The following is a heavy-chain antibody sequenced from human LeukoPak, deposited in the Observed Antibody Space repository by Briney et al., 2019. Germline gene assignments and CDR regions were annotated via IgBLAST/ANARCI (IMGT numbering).Heavy chain of an antibody. CDR2: TYYRSKWYN. CDR3: AREEDDAFDI. Sequence: SQTLSLTCVISGDSVSSSRTSWNWIRQSPSRGLEWLGRTYYRSKWYNQYAGSVKSRITINPDTSKNQFSLQLNSATPEDTAEYYCAREEDDAFDIWGQGTMVTVSS. J-gene: IGHJ3*02. V-gene: IGHV6-1*01. CDR1: GDSVSSSRTS.